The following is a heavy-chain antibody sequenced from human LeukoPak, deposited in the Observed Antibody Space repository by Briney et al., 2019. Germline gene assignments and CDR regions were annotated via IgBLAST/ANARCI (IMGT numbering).Heavy chain of an antibody. D-gene: IGHD4-17*01. J-gene: IGHJ4*02. Sequence: GGSLRLSCAASGFSVSNNYMNWVRQASGKGLEWVSSISSSSSYIYYADSVKGRFTISRDNAKNSLYLQMNSLRAEDTAVYYCARGYGDVEDYFDYWGQGTLVTVSS. CDR3: ARGYGDVEDYFDY. CDR2: ISSSSSYI. CDR1: GFSVSNNY. V-gene: IGHV3-21*01.